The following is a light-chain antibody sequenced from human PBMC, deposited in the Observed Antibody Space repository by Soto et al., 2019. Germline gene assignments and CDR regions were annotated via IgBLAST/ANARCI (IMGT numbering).Light chain of an antibody. Sequence: EIVLAQSSETLSFPPGEGPTVSWRASQSVSRYLAWYQQKPGQTPRLLIYDASNRAAGIPARFSGSGSGTDFTLTISSLEPEDFAVYYCQQRSNWPLTFGGGTKVDIK. J-gene: IGKJ4*01. V-gene: IGKV3-11*01. CDR1: QSVSRY. CDR3: QQRSNWPLT. CDR2: DAS.